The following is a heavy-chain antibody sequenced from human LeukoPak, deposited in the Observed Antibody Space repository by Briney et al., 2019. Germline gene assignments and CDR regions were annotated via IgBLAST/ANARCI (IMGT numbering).Heavy chain of an antibody. CDR3: ARRLSSGWFDP. CDR2: IYSSGST. J-gene: IGHJ5*02. V-gene: IGHV4-4*09. Sequence: SETLSLTCTVSGGSISGYYWSWIRQPPEKGLEYIGYIYSSGSTNYNPSLKGRVSISVDTSKNRFSLNLNSVTAADTAVYYCARRLSSGWFDPWGQGTLVTVS. CDR1: GGSISGYY. D-gene: IGHD3-10*01.